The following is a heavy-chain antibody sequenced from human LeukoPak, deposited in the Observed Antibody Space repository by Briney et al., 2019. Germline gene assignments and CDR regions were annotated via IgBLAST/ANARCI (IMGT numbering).Heavy chain of an antibody. J-gene: IGHJ4*02. CDR3: ARDGGRGSGYDYGY. V-gene: IGHV4-31*03. CDR1: GGSISSGGYY. D-gene: IGHD5-12*01. Sequence: SETLSLTCTVSGGSISSGGYYWSWIRQHPGKGLEWIGYIYYSGSTYYNPSLKSRVTISVDTSKNQFSLKLSSVTAADTAVYYCARDGGRGSGYDYGYWGQGTLVTVSS. CDR2: IYYSGST.